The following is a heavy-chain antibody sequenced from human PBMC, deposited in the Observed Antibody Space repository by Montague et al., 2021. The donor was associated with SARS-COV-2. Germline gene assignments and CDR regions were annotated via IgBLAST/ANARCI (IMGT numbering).Heavy chain of an antibody. CDR2: IYYSGSS. D-gene: IGHD2-2*01. V-gene: IGHV4-39*01. CDR1: GDSISHSSFY. CDR3: ARHTVFCTSTSRFREPPLYFYMDV. Sequence: SETLSLTCSVSGDSISHSSFYWGWIRQPPGKGLEWIGRIYYSGSSSYNPSLKSRVTISIDTSKNQFSLELSSVTAADTAVYYCARHTVFCTSTSRFREPPLYFYMDVWGKGTTVTVSS. J-gene: IGHJ6*03.